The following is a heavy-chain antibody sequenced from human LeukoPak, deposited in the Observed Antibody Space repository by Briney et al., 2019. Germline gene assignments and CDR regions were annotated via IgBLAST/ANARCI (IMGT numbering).Heavy chain of an antibody. V-gene: IGHV4-34*01. D-gene: IGHD3-10*01. Sequence: PSETLSLTCAVYGGSFGSYYWNWIRQSPVYGLEWIGEIAFGGNTKYNPSLESRLIISVDTSKKQVSLKLSSVPAADTAVYYCARSAPRFLLKEVRTVPRPYSMDVWGKGTTVTVSS. J-gene: IGHJ6*03. CDR1: GGSFGSYY. CDR3: ARSAPRFLLKEVRTVPRPYSMDV. CDR2: IAFGGNT.